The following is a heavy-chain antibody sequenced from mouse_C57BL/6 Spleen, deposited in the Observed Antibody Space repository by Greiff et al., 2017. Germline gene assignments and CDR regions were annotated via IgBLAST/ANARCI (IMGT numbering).Heavy chain of an antibody. CDR2: IYPGSGST. Sequence: QVQLQQPGAELVKPGASVKMSCKASGYTFTSYWITWVKQRPGQGLEWIGDIYPGSGSTNYNEKFKSKATLTVDTSSSTAYMQLSSLTSEDSAVYYGARRDYYGSSYVEAWFAYWGQGTLVTVSA. V-gene: IGHV1-55*01. CDR3: ARRDYYGSSYVEAWFAY. D-gene: IGHD1-1*01. CDR1: GYTFTSYW. J-gene: IGHJ3*01.